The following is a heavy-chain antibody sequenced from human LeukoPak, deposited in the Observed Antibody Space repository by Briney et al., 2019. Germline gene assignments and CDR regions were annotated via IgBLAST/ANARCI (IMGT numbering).Heavy chain of an antibody. J-gene: IGHJ1*01. CDR3: AKDAQRGFDYSNSLQH. CDR2: ISGGSDFI. V-gene: IGHV3-23*01. Sequence: GGSLRLSCAASGFTFSNYAVNWVRQAPGKGLEWVSAISGGSDFIYYAESVKGRFTISRDNSKNSLYLQMNSLRAEDTAVYYCAKDAQRGFDYSNSLQHWGQGALVTVSS. CDR1: GFTFSNYA. D-gene: IGHD4-11*01.